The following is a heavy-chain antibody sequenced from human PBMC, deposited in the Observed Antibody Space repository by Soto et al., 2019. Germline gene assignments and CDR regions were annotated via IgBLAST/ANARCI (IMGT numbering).Heavy chain of an antibody. CDR3: ANDKSLTVVVPQLFGGWFDP. CDR1: GYSISSGYY. J-gene: IGHJ5*02. Sequence: SETLSLTCAVSGYSISSGYYWGWIRQPPGKGLEWIGSIYHSGSTYYNPSLKSRVTISVDTSKNQFSLKLSSVTAADTAVYYCANDKSLTVVVPQLFGGWFDPWGQGTLVTVSS. CDR2: IYHSGST. D-gene: IGHD3-22*01. V-gene: IGHV4-38-2*01.